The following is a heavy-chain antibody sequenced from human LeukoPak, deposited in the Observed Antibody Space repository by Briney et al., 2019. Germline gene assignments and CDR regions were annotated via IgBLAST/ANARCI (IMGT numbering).Heavy chain of an antibody. D-gene: IGHD3-10*01. V-gene: IGHV1-18*01. J-gene: IGHJ5*02. CDR3: ARHRFGELYWFDP. CDR1: GYTFTSYG. Sequence: ASVKVSCKASGYTFTSYGISWVRQAAGQGLEWMGWISAYNGNTNYAQKLQGRVTMTTDTSTSTAYMELRSLRSDDTAVYYCARHRFGELYWFDPWRQGTLVTVSS. CDR2: ISAYNGNT.